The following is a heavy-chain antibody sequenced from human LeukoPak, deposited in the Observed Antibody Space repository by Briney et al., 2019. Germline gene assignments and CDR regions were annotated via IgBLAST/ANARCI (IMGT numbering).Heavy chain of an antibody. D-gene: IGHD6-19*01. Sequence: HAGGSLRPSCAASGFTFSSYGMHWVRQAPGKGLEWVAVISYDGSNKYYADSVKGRFTISRDNSKNTRYLQMNSLRAEDAAVYYCAKGRSSSGWYYFDYWGPGTLVTVSS. J-gene: IGHJ4*02. V-gene: IGHV3-30*18. CDR1: GFTFSSYG. CDR3: AKGRSSSGWYYFDY. CDR2: ISYDGSNK.